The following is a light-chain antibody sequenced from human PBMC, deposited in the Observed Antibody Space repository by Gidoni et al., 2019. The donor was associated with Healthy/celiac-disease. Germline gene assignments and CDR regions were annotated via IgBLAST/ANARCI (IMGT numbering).Light chain of an antibody. CDR2: AAS. V-gene: IGKV1-39*01. Sequence: DIQMTQSPSSLSASVGDRVTITCRASQSISSYLNWYQQKLGKAPKLLIYAASSLQSGVPSRFSGSGSGTDFTLTISSLQPEDFATYYCQQSYSTPFTFGPGTKVEIK. CDR1: QSISSY. J-gene: IGKJ3*01. CDR3: QQSYSTPFT.